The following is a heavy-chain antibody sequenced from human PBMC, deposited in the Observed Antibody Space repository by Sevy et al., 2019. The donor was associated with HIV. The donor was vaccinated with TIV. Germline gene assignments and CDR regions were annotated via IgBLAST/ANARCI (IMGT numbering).Heavy chain of an antibody. Sequence: GGSLRLSCAASGFTFSSYAMHWVRQAPGKGLEWVAVISYDGSNKYYADSVKGRFTISRDNSKNTLYLQMNSLRAEDTSVYYCALVVAEKYDAFDIWGQGTMVTVSS. CDR1: GFTFSSYA. J-gene: IGHJ3*02. CDR3: ALVVAEKYDAFDI. CDR2: ISYDGSNK. V-gene: IGHV3-30-3*01. D-gene: IGHD2-15*01.